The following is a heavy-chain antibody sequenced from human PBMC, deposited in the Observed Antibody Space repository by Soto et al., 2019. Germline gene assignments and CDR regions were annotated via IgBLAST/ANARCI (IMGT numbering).Heavy chain of an antibody. V-gene: IGHV1-3*01. D-gene: IGHD3-10*01. CDR3: ASDIWFGEPPGGAGMQ. CDR1: GYTFTSYA. CDR2: INAGNGNT. Sequence: QVQLVQSGAEVKKPGASVKVSCKASGYTFTSYAMHWLRQAPGQRLEWMGWINAGNGNTKYSQKFQGRGPITRDTSASTAYMELSSLRSEDTAVYYCASDIWFGEPPGGAGMQWGQGTLVNVSS. J-gene: IGHJ4*02.